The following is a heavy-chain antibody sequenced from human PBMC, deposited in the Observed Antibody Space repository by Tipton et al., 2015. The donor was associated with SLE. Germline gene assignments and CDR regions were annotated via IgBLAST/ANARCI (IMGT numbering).Heavy chain of an antibody. Sequence: QLVQSGAEVKKPGSSVKVSCKASGGTFSSYTISWVRQAPGQGLEWMGRIIPILGIANYAQKFQGRVTITADKSTSTAYMELSSLRSEDTAVYYCARDERYSSSWAFQHWGQGTLVTVSS. V-gene: IGHV1-69*09. J-gene: IGHJ1*01. CDR2: IIPILGIA. CDR3: ARDERYSSSWAFQH. D-gene: IGHD6-13*01. CDR1: GGTFSSYT.